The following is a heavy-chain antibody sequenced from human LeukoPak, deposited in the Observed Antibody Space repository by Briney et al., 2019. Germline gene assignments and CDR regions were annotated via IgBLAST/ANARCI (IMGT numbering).Heavy chain of an antibody. CDR2: INSDGSST. V-gene: IGHV3-74*01. Sequence: GGSLRLSCAASGFTFSSYWMHWVRQAPGKGLVWVSRINSDGSSTSYADSVKGRFTISRDNAKSTLYLQMNSLRAEDTAVYYCARGFTYYDSSGYPGYWGQGTLVTVSS. CDR3: ARGFTYYDSSGYPGY. D-gene: IGHD3-22*01. J-gene: IGHJ4*02. CDR1: GFTFSSYW.